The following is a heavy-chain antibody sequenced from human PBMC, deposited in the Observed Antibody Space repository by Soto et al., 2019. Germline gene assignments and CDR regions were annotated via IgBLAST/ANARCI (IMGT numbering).Heavy chain of an antibody. CDR2: IYYSGST. CDR3: ARGGYGGYTGYYWYFDL. Sequence: PSETLSLTCTVSGGSISSYYWSWIRQPPGKGLEWIGYIYYSGSTNYNPSLKSRVTISVDTSKNQFSLKLSSVTAADTAVYYCARGGYGGYTGYYWYFDLWGRGTLVTVSS. V-gene: IGHV4-59*12. D-gene: IGHD4-17*01. J-gene: IGHJ2*01. CDR1: GGSISSYY.